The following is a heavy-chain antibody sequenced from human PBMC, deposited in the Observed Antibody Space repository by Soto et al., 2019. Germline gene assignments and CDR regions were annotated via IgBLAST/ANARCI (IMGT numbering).Heavy chain of an antibody. CDR2: ISYDGSNK. CDR3: ARVRIVGATDAFDI. J-gene: IGHJ3*02. D-gene: IGHD1-26*01. V-gene: IGHV3-30-3*01. Sequence: VAVISYDGSNKYYADSVKGRFTISRDNSKNTLYLQMNSLRAEDTAVYYCARVRIVGATDAFDIWGQGTMVTVSS.